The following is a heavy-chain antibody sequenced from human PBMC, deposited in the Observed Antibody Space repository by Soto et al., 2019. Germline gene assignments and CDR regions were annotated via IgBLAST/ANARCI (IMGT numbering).Heavy chain of an antibody. Sequence: QVELMESGGDVVQTGGSLRLSCAASGFTFGRFGMHCVRQGPGKGLEWVSFISYDCGNTEYEDSVKGRFIVSRYNSKNTLYLQMRSLRVEDTAVYFCAREVRATFDDLGDYEWFEPWGQGTLVTVS. CDR3: AREVRATFDDLGDYEWFEP. CDR2: ISYDCGNT. CDR1: GFTFGRFG. J-gene: IGHJ5*02. V-gene: IGHV3-30*03. D-gene: IGHD4-17*01.